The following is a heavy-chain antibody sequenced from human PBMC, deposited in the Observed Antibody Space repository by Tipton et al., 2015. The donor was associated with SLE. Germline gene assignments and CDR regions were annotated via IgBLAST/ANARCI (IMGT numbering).Heavy chain of an antibody. CDR3: AGGDCGGDRYTDYYGMDV. V-gene: IGHV4-34*01. CDR2: INHSGST. CDR1: GGSFSDYY. J-gene: IGHJ6*02. Sequence: TLSLTCAVYGGSFSDYYWSWIRQPPGKGLEWIGEINHSGSTNYNPSLKSRVTISLDTSKNQFSLKLNSVTAADTAVYYCAGGDCGGDRYTDYYGMDVWGQGTTVTVSS. D-gene: IGHD2-21*01.